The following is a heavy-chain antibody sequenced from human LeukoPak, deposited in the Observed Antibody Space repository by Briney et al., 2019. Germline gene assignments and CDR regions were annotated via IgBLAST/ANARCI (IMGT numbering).Heavy chain of an antibody. V-gene: IGHV1-69*05. CDR1: GGTFSSYA. D-gene: IGHD6-13*01. Sequence: SVKVSCKASGGTFSSYAISWVRQAPGQGLEWMGGIIPIFGTAIYAQKFQGRVTITTDESTSTAYMELSSLRSEDTAVYYCARVPSIAAGGPLDPWGQGTLVTVSS. CDR3: ARVPSIAAGGPLDP. CDR2: IIPIFGTA. J-gene: IGHJ5*02.